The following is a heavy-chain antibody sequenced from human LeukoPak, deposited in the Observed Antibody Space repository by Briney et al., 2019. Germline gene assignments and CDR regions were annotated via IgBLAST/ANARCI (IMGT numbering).Heavy chain of an antibody. CDR1: GFTFSDYY. D-gene: IGHD3-22*01. CDR3: ARGLYDSSGYGAFDI. CDR2: ISTSGTTI. Sequence: GGSLRLSCVASGFTFSDYYMTWIRQAPGKGLEWVSYISTSGTTIYYADSVKGRFTISRDNAKNSLYLQMNSLRAEDTAVYYCARGLYDSSGYGAFDIWGQGTMVTVSS. J-gene: IGHJ3*02. V-gene: IGHV3-11*01.